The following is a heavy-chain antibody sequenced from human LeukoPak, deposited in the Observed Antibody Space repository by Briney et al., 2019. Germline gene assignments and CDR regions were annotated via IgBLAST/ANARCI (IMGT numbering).Heavy chain of an antibody. D-gene: IGHD6-13*01. V-gene: IGHV3-11*06. CDR1: GXTFSDYY. J-gene: IGHJ4*02. Sequence: PGGSLRLSCAASGXTFSDYYMSWIRQAPGKGLEWISYISASGRDTYYADSVKGRFATSRDNAKNSLYLQMNSLRAEDTAVYYCARVGLIAAAGTPDYWGQGTLVTVSS. CDR3: ARVGLIAAAGTPDY. CDR2: ISASGRDT.